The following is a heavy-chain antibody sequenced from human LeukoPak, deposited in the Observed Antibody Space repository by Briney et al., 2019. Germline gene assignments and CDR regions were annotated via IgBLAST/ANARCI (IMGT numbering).Heavy chain of an antibody. CDR2: IIPIFSAA. Sequence: SVKVSCKASGGTFSSYAISWVRQAPGQGLEWMGGIIPIFSAANYAQKFQGRVTITADESTSTAYMELSSLRSEDTAVYYCARDAPRKYGDLWFDPWGQGTLVTVSS. D-gene: IGHD4-17*01. CDR1: GGTFSSYA. CDR3: ARDAPRKYGDLWFDP. V-gene: IGHV1-69*13. J-gene: IGHJ5*02.